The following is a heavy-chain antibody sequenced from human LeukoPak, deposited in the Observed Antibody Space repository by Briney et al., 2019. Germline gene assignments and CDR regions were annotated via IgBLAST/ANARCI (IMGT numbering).Heavy chain of an antibody. CDR2: INPSSGAI. Sequence: ASVKVSCKASGYTFTVYYMHWVRQAPGQGLEWLGWINPSSGAINYAQKFQGRVTMTRDSSISTAYMELNRLTSDDTAVYYCARGGDGYNSGPRGTYGGQGTLVTVSS. D-gene: IGHD5-24*01. V-gene: IGHV1-2*02. CDR1: GYTFTVYY. J-gene: IGHJ4*02. CDR3: ARGGDGYNSGPRGTY.